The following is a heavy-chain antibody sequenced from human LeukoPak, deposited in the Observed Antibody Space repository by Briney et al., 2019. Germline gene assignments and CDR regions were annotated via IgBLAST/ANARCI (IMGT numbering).Heavy chain of an antibody. V-gene: IGHV1-18*01. CDR1: GYTFTSYG. CDR2: ISAYNGNT. CDR3: ARAPSSIAAAGAFDY. D-gene: IGHD6-13*01. J-gene: IGHJ4*02. Sequence: ASVKVSCKASGYTFTSYGISWVRQAPGLGLEWIRWISAYNGNTNYAQKLQGRATMTTDTSTSTAYMELRSLRSDDTAVYYCARAPSSIAAAGAFDYWGQGTLVTVSS.